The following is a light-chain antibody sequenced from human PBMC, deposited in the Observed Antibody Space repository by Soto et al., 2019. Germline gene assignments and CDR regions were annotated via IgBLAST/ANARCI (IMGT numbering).Light chain of an antibody. CDR3: CSYAGSSTLRV. CDR1: SSDVGSYNL. J-gene: IGLJ1*01. V-gene: IGLV2-23*02. CDR2: EVS. Sequence: QSALTQPASVSGSPGQSITISCTGTSSDVGSYNLVSWYQQHPGKAPKLMIHEVSKRPSGVSNRFSGSKSGNTASLTISGLQAEDEADYYCCSYAGSSTLRVFGTGTKLTVL.